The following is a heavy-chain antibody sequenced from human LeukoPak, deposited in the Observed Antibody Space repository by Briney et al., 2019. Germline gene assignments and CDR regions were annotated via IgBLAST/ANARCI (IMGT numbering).Heavy chain of an antibody. J-gene: IGHJ4*02. V-gene: IGHV3-30*04. CDR3: ARGGTGSYWLYFDY. CDR2: ISSDGSER. Sequence: GGSLRLSCAASGVTFSSCAMHWVRQAPGKGLEWVAVISSDGSERYYADSVKGRFTISRDNSKNTLYLQMNSLRAEDTAVYYCARGGTGSYWLYFDYWGQGTLVTVSS. CDR1: GVTFSSCA. D-gene: IGHD1-26*01.